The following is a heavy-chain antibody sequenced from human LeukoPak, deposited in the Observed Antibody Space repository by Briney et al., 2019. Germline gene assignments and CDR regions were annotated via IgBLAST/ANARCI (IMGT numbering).Heavy chain of an antibody. D-gene: IGHD5-24*01. CDR3: ARVQMATITFDY. V-gene: IGHV4-38-2*02. Sequence: SETLSLTCTVSGYSISSGYYWGWIRQPPGKGLEWIGYIYYSGSTNYNPSLKSRVTISVDTSKNQFSLKLSSVTAADTAVYYCARVQMATITFDYWGQGTLVTVSS. J-gene: IGHJ4*02. CDR2: IYYSGST. CDR1: GYSISSGYY.